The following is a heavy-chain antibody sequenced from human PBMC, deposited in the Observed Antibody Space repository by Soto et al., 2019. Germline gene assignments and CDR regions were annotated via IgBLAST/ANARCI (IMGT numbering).Heavy chain of an antibody. V-gene: IGHV3-15*01. CDR3: TTGSGDSSGPYYYYYGMDV. CDR2: IKSKTDGGTT. Sequence: PGGSLRLSCAASGFTFRNAWMRWVRQAPGKGREWVGRIKSKTDGGTTDYAAPVKGRFTISRDDSKNTLYLQMNSLKTEDTAVYYCTTGSGDSSGPYYYYYGMDVWGQGTTVTVSS. D-gene: IGHD3-22*01. CDR1: GFTFRNAW. J-gene: IGHJ6*02.